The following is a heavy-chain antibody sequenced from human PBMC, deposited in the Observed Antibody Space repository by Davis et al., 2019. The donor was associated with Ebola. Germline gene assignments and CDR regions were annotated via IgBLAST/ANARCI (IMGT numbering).Heavy chain of an antibody. D-gene: IGHD3-10*01. Sequence: GESLKISCAASGFTFSSYSMNWVRQAPGKGLEWVSYISSSSSTIYYADSVKGRFTISRDNAKNSLYLQMNSLRAEDTAVYYCARERITMVQGVIITGYFDYWGQGTLVTVSS. CDR1: GFTFSSYS. CDR2: ISSSSSTI. CDR3: ARERITMVQGVIITGYFDY. V-gene: IGHV3-48*01. J-gene: IGHJ4*02.